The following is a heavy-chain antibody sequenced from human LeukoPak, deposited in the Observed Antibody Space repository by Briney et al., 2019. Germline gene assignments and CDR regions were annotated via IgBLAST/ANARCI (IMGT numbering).Heavy chain of an antibody. CDR2: IYSGGST. D-gene: IGHD3-16*01. CDR1: GFTVSSNY. Sequence: GGSLRLSCAASGFTVSSNYMSWVRQAPGKGLEWVSVIYSGGSTYYADSVKGRFTISRDNSKNTLYLQMNSLRAEDTAVYYCARDLYASVGSYYCYYMDVWGKGTTVTVSS. V-gene: IGHV3-53*01. CDR3: ARDLYASVGSYYCYYMDV. J-gene: IGHJ6*03.